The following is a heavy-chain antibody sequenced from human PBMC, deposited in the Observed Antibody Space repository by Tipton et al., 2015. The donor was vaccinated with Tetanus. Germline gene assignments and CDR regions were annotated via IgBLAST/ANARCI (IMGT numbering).Heavy chain of an antibody. CDR2: IYYSGST. CDR1: GGSISRGDYY. Sequence: TLSLTCTVSGGSISRGDYYWSWIRQPPGKGLEWIGYIYYSGSTYYNPSLKSRVTISVDTSKNQFSLKLSSVTAADTAVYYCARFSVYYYYDSSGYNDYWGQGTLVTVSS. D-gene: IGHD3-22*01. CDR3: ARFSVYYYYDSSGYNDY. J-gene: IGHJ4*02. V-gene: IGHV4-30-4*01.